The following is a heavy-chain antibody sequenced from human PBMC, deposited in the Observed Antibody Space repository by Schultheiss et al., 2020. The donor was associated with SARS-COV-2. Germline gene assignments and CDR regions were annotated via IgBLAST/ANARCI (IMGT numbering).Heavy chain of an antibody. D-gene: IGHD3-22*01. V-gene: IGHV3-74*01. Sequence: GESLKISCAASGFTFSSYWMHWVRQAPGKGLVWVSRINSDGSSTSYADSVKGRFTISRDNAKNTLYLQMNSLRAEDTAVYYCAQGGIVVVNYWYFDLWGRGTLVTVSS. CDR2: INSDGSST. CDR1: GFTFSSYW. CDR3: AQGGIVVVNYWYFDL. J-gene: IGHJ2*01.